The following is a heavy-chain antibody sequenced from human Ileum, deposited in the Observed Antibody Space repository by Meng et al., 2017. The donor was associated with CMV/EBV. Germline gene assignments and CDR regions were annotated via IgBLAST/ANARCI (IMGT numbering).Heavy chain of an antibody. CDR3: VGVGAP. V-gene: IGHV3-66*01. D-gene: IGHD1-26*01. CDR1: GFIVSSTY. Sequence: QLLGFGGGLVQPGGSLRLSCEASGFIVSSTYMTWVRQAPGKGLEWVSVIYASGSTFYADSVKGRFTISRDNSENTLFLQMSSLRVEDTAVYYCVGVGAPGGQGTLVTVSS. J-gene: IGHJ4*02. CDR2: IYASGST.